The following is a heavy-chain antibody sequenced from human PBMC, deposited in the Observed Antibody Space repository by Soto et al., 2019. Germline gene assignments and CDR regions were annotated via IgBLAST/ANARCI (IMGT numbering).Heavy chain of an antibody. D-gene: IGHD3-10*01. CDR2: IYHSGST. J-gene: IGHJ3*02. CDR1: GGSISSGGYS. Sequence: PSETLSLTCAVSGGSISSGGYSWSWIRQPPGKGLEWIGYIYHSGSTYYNPSLKSRVTISVDRSKNQFSLKLSSVTAADTAVYYCARDVRDYYGSGSYYKRGRAFDIWGQGTMVT. V-gene: IGHV4-30-2*01. CDR3: ARDVRDYYGSGSYYKRGRAFDI.